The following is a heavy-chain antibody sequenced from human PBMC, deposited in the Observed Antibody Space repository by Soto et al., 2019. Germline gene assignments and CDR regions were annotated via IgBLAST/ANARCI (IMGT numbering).Heavy chain of an antibody. CDR1: GFTFSSYA. CDR2: ISFDGSNE. V-gene: IGHV3-30-3*01. CDR3: AREMTTVTFDY. J-gene: IGHJ4*02. D-gene: IGHD4-17*01. Sequence: PRGSLRLSCAASGFTFSSYAMHWARQAPGKGLEWVAVISFDGSNEYYADSVKGRFTISRDNSKNTLYLQMNSLRAEDTAVYYCAREMTTVTFDYWGQGTLVTVSS.